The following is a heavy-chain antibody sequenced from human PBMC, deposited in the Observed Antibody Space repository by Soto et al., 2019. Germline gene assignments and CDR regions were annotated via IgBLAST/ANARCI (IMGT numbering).Heavy chain of an antibody. CDR3: ARIYCRSTSCYRMPFDY. J-gene: IGHJ4*02. V-gene: IGHV5-10-1*01. CDR2: IDPSDSYT. CDR1: GYRLTSYW. Sequence: GEALKLSCQGSGYRLTSYWTIRGRQVPGKGLEWMGRIDPSDSYTNYSPSFQGHVTISADKSISTAYLQWSSLKASDTAMYYCARIYCRSTSCYRMPFDYWGQGTLVTVSS. D-gene: IGHD2-2*01.